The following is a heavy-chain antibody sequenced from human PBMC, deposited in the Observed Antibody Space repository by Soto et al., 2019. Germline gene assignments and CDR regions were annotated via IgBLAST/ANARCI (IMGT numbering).Heavy chain of an antibody. CDR3: ARDCGYSSGYLDGMDV. Sequence: SETLSLTCAVSGGSISSSGYYWSWIRQPPGKGLEWIGEINHSGSTNYNPSLKSRVTISVDTSKNQFSLKLSSVTAADTAVYYCARDCGYSSGYLDGMDVWGQGTMVTVSS. V-gene: IGHV4-39*07. J-gene: IGHJ6*02. CDR2: INHSGST. D-gene: IGHD6-25*01. CDR1: GGSISSSGYY.